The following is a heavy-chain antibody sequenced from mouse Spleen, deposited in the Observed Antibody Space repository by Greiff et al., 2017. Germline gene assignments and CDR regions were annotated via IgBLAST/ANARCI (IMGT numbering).Heavy chain of an antibody. CDR1: GYSITSGYY. J-gene: IGHJ1*01. D-gene: IGHD1-1*01. Sequence: EVQLVESGPGLVKPSQSLSLTCSVTGYSITSGYYWNWIRQFPGNKLEWMGYISYDGSNNYNPSLKNRISITRDTSKNQFFLKLNSVTTEDTATYYCAKVSHYYGSSYGYFDVWGAGTTVTVSS. V-gene: IGHV3-6*01. CDR3: AKVSHYYGSSYGYFDV. CDR2: ISYDGSN.